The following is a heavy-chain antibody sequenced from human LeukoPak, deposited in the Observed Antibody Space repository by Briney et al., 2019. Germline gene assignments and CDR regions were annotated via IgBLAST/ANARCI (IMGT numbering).Heavy chain of an antibody. CDR2: INSDGSWI. CDR3: VSFYEAY. CDR1: GNYW. D-gene: IGHD2/OR15-2a*01. V-gene: IGHV3-74*01. J-gene: IGHJ4*02. Sequence: PGGSLRLSCAASGNYWMRWVRQAPGKGLVWVSHINSDGSWISYADSVKGRFTISKDNAKNTVHLQMNNLRAEDTAVYYCVSFYEAYWGRGTLVTVSS.